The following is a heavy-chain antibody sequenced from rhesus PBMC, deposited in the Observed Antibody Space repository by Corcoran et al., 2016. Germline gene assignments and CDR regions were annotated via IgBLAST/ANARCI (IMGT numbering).Heavy chain of an antibody. CDR3: ARLRSGSSPDY. CDR1: GYSISSGYY. J-gene: IGHJ4*01. Sequence: QVQLQESGPGLVKPSETLSLTCAVSGYSISSGYYWGWIRQPPGKGLEYIGYISGSSGSPYYNPSLKSRVHISKDTSKNQFSLKLSSVTAADTAVYYCARLRSGSSPDYWGQGVLVTVSS. CDR2: ISGSSGSP. D-gene: IGHD6-25*01. V-gene: IGHV4-99*01.